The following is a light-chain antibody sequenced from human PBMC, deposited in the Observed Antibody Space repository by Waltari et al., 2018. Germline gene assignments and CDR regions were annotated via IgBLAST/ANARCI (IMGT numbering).Light chain of an antibody. J-gene: IGLJ1*01. CDR2: EVN. CDR3: CSFTSSSTYV. V-gene: IGLV2-23*02. CDR1: ISDIGLFKV. Sequence: QSALTQPASVSASPGQSITVSCSGSISDIGLFKVFPWFQQYPGQPPRLIIYEVNKRPPGISDRFSATKSGNVASLTISGLQADDEADYYCCSFTSSSTYVFGSGTTVTVL.